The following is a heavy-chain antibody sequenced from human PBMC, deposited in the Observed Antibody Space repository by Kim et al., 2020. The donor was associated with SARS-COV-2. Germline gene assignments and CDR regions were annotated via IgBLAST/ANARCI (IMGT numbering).Heavy chain of an antibody. CDR1: GFTFSNNA. J-gene: IGHJ4*02. CDR3: AKSVSGSYLVYVY. D-gene: IGHD1-26*01. Sequence: GGSLRLSCAASGFTFSNNAMSWVRQPPGKGLEWVSAISGSGGNTFYADSVKGRFAISRDNSKNTLYLQMNSLRIEDTAVYYCAKSVSGSYLVYVYWGQGALVTVSP. CDR2: ISGSGGNT. V-gene: IGHV3-23*01.